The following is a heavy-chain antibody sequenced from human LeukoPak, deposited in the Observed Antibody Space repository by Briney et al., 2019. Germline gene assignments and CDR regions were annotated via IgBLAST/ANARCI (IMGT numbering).Heavy chain of an antibody. J-gene: IGHJ5*02. CDR3: ARGYCSGGSCHNWFDL. V-gene: IGHV4-39*01. CDR1: AGSISSSSYY. CDR2: IYYSGST. D-gene: IGHD2-15*01. Sequence: SETLSLTCTVSAGSISSSSYYWGWIRQPPGKGLEWIGSIYYSGSTYYNPSLKSRVTISVDTSKNQFSLKLSSVTAADTAVYYCARGYCSGGSCHNWFDLWGQGTLVTVSS.